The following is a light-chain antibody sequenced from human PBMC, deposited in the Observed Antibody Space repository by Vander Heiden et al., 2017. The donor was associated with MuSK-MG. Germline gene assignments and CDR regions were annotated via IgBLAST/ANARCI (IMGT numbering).Light chain of an antibody. Sequence: QSVLTQPPSASGTPGQRVTISCSGSSSNIGSNTVNWYQQFPGTAPKLLIYTNNQRPSGVPDRFSGSKSGTSASLAISGLQSDDEADYYCAVWDDSLSGPVFGGGTKLTVL. J-gene: IGLJ2*01. V-gene: IGLV1-44*01. CDR2: TNN. CDR3: AVWDDSLSGPV. CDR1: SSNIGSNT.